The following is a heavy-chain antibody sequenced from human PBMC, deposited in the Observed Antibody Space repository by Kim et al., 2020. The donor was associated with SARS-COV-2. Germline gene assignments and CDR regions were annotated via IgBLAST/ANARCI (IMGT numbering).Heavy chain of an antibody. J-gene: IGHJ4*02. CDR3: AKEGGH. Sequence: NRRGGGTNYAQKFQGRGTMTGDTSTKTVYMELSSLRSDDTAVYYCAKEGGHWGQGTLVTVSS. CDR2: NRRGGGT. V-gene: IGHV1-46*01. D-gene: IGHD3-16*01.